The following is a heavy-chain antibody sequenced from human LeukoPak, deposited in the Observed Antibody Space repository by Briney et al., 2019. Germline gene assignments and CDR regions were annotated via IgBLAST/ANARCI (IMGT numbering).Heavy chain of an antibody. CDR3: ARHGPADSRSYPLDY. Sequence: SETLSLTCTVSGGSIRGYYWSWIRQPPGKRLKWIAYIYNSVTTNYNPSLKSRLTISVDTSENQISLKLSSVTAADTAVYYCARHGPADSRSYPLDYWGQGTLVTVSS. CDR2: IYNSVTT. D-gene: IGHD3-10*01. J-gene: IGHJ4*02. V-gene: IGHV4-59*08. CDR1: GGSIRGYY.